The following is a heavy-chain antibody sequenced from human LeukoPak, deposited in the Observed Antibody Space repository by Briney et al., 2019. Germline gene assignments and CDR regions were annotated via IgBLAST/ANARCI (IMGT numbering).Heavy chain of an antibody. J-gene: IGHJ4*02. CDR3: ARDMNPRRGWFDY. CDR1: GGSISSSSYY. D-gene: IGHD6-19*01. Sequence: SETLSLTCTVSGGSISSSSYYWSWIRQPPGKGLEWIGYIYYSGSTNYNPSLKSRVTISVDTSKNQFSLKLSSVTAADTAVYYCARDMNPRRGWFDYWGQGTLVTVSS. CDR2: IYYSGST. V-gene: IGHV4-61*01.